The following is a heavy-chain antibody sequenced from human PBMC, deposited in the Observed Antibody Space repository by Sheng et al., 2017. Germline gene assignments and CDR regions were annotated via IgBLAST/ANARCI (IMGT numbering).Heavy chain of an antibody. Sequence: QVQLQESGPGLVKPSETLSLTCSVSGGPISSYYWSWIRQSPGKVLEWIGYISHIGSTNYNPTLRSRVTISVDTSKNQFSLKLSSVTAADTAVYYCARGKGYYYYMDVWGQGTTVSVSS. V-gene: IGHV4-59*12. CDR2: ISHIGST. J-gene: IGHJ6*03. CDR3: ARGKGYYYYMDV. CDR1: GGPISSYY.